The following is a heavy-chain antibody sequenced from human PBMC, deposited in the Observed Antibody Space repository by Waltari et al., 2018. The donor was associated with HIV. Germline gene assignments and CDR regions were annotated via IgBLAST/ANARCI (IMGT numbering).Heavy chain of an antibody. CDR2: INPKSNGT. Sequence: QVHLVQSGAEVKKPGASVKVSCKTSGYTFTAYYMHWVRQAPGQGLEWMGWINPKSNGTNYAQKFQGRVTMTRDTSISTAYMDLSRLRSDDTAVYYCARADYGDYEDYWGQGTLVTVSS. J-gene: IGHJ4*02. CDR1: GYTFTAYY. CDR3: ARADYGDYEDY. V-gene: IGHV1-2*02. D-gene: IGHD4-17*01.